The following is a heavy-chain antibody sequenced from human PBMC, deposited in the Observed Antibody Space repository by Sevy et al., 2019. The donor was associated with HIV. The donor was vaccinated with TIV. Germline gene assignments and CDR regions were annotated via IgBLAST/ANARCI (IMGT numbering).Heavy chain of an antibody. CDR1: GITFSGYA. CDR3: AGGRLDSTGSFDAFDI. Sequence: GGSLRLSCAASGITFSGYAMNWVRQAPGKGLDWVSTIYGSAGVTYYADSVKGRFTISRDNSKNTLFLRMNNLRAEDTAVYYCAGGRLDSTGSFDAFDIWGRGTLVTVSS. V-gene: IGHV3-23*01. J-gene: IGHJ3*02. CDR2: IYGSAGVT. D-gene: IGHD2-8*02.